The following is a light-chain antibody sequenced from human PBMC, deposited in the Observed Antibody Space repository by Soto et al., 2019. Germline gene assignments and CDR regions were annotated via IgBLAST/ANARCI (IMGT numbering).Light chain of an antibody. V-gene: IGLV2-14*01. CDR3: SSYTSASVPYV. Sequence: QSALTQPASVSGSPGQSITISCTGTSSDVGGYNFVSWYQQHPGKAPKLMIYEVSNRPSGVSNRFSGSKSGSTASLIISGLQAEDEADYDCSSYTSASVPYVFGTGTKVTVL. CDR1: SSDVGGYNF. CDR2: EVS. J-gene: IGLJ1*01.